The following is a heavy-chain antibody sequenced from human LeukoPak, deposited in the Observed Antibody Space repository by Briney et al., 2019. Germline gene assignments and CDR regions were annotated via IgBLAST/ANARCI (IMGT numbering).Heavy chain of an antibody. CDR2: IYYSGST. J-gene: IGHJ5*02. CDR3: ARDNGVYYDFWSGYYIGWFDP. CDR1: GGSISSHY. D-gene: IGHD3-3*01. V-gene: IGHV4-59*11. Sequence: MSSETLSLTCTVSGGSISSHYWSWIRQPPGKGLEWIGYIYYSGSTNYNPSLKSRVTISVDTSKNQFSLQLSSVTAADTAVYYCARDNGVYYDFWSGYYIGWFDPWGQGTLVTVSS.